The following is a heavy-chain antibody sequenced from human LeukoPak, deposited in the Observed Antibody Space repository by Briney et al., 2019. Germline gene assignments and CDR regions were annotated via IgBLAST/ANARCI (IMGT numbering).Heavy chain of an antibody. V-gene: IGHV4-59*12. J-gene: IGHJ4*02. Sequence: TASETLSLTCTVSGGSISSYYWSWIRQPPGKGLEWIGYIYYSGSTNYNPSLKSRVTISVDTSKNQFSLKLSSVTAADTAVYYCARERRHSSSWCFDYWGQGTLVTVSS. CDR1: GGSISSYY. CDR2: IYYSGST. CDR3: ARERRHSSSWCFDY. D-gene: IGHD6-13*01.